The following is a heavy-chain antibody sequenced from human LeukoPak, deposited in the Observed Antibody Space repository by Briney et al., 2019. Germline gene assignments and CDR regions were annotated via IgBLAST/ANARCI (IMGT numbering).Heavy chain of an antibody. CDR2: IHKNAIT. CDR1: GFTVSSNY. V-gene: IGHV3-53*01. J-gene: IGHJ6*03. CDR3: ARSLRVRGVPDYMDV. D-gene: IGHD3-10*02. Sequence: GGSLRLSCAAPGFTVSSNYMTWVRQAPGKGLEWVSVIHKNAITYYADTVKGRFTISRDNSKNMLYLQMNSLRAEDTAVYYCARSLRVRGVPDYMDVWGKGTTVIISS.